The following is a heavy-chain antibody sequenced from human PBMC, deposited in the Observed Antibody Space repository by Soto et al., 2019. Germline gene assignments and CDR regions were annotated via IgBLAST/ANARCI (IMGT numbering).Heavy chain of an antibody. CDR2: ISAYNGNT. J-gene: IGHJ4*02. Sequence: ASVKVSCKASGDTLASFGFSWVRQAPGQGLEWLGWISAYNGNTHYAQKVRDRVTLTTDTSTNTAYMELRSLTSDDTAVYYCARDQEAITDRILQYWGQGTRVTVSS. V-gene: IGHV1-18*01. CDR1: GDTLASFG. CDR3: ARDQEAITDRILQY. D-gene: IGHD1-26*01.